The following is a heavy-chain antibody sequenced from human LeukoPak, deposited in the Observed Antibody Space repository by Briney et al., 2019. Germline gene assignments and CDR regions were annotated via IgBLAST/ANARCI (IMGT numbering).Heavy chain of an antibody. J-gene: IGHJ1*01. CDR3: ARDYGDYGYFQH. CDR1: GGSISSYY. CDR2: IYYSGST. Sequence: PSETLSLTCTVSGGSISSYYWRWIRQPPGKGLEWIGYIYYSGSTNYNPSLKSRVTISVDTSKNQFSLKLSSVTAADTAVYYCARDYGDYGYFQHWGQGTLVTVSS. V-gene: IGHV4-59*01. D-gene: IGHD4-17*01.